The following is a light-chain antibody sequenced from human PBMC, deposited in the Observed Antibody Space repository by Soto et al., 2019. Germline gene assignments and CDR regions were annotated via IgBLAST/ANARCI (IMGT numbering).Light chain of an antibody. V-gene: IGKV3-15*01. Sequence: VMTQSPATLSVSPGERATLFCRASQSVDISLAWYQQKPGQTPRLLIYGASTRATGVPVRFRGSGSGTEFTLTISGLQSEDFAVYCCQQYDKWPPTFGGGTKVDIK. J-gene: IGKJ4*01. CDR1: QSVDIS. CDR2: GAS. CDR3: QQYDKWPPT.